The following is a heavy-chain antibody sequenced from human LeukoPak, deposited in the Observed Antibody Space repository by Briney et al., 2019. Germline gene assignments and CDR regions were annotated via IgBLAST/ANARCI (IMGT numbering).Heavy chain of an antibody. CDR2: IYYSGST. V-gene: IGHV4-31*03. CDR1: GGSISSGTYY. D-gene: IGHD3-16*02. J-gene: IGHJ3*02. Sequence: SETLSLTCTVSGGSISSGTYYWSWIRQHPGKGLEWIGYIYYSGSTSYNPSLKSRVTISVDTSKNQFSLKLSSVTAADTAMYYCARDLSNYDYIWGSYRATDAFGIWGQGTMVTVSS. CDR3: ARDLSNYDYIWGSYRATDAFGI.